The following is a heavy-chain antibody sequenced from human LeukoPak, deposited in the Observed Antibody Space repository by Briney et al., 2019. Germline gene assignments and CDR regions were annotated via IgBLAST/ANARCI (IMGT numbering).Heavy chain of an antibody. CDR3: ARAGYDSSGLHAFDI. CDR1: GYSISSGYY. J-gene: IGHJ3*02. Sequence: PSETLSLTCTVSGYSISSGYYWGWIRQPPGKGLEGIGSIYHSGSTYYNPSLKSRVTISVDTSKNQFSLKLSSVTAADTAVYYCARAGYDSSGLHAFDIWGQGTMVTVSS. V-gene: IGHV4-38-2*02. CDR2: IYHSGST. D-gene: IGHD3-22*01.